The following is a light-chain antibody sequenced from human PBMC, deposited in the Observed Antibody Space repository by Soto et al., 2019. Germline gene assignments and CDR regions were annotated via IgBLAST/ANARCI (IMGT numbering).Light chain of an antibody. J-gene: IGKJ1*01. CDR1: QSVDKF. Sequence: EFELTQSPAILSLSPGETATLSCRASQSVDKFLAWYQQRPVQPPRLLIFDASNRATGVPVRFSGSGSGTVFTLTIGSLEPEDFAVYYCQQRSDWPWTFGQGTKVDIK. CDR3: QQRSDWPWT. V-gene: IGKV3-11*01. CDR2: DAS.